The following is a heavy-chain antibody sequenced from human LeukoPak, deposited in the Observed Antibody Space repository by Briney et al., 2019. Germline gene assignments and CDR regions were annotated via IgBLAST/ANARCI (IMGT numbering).Heavy chain of an antibody. V-gene: IGHV3-48*03. Sequence: PGGSLRLSCAASGFTFSNYEMNWVRQAPGKGLEWVSYISSSGTIIYYADSVKGRFTISRDNAKNSLYLQMNSLRPEDTAVYYCTRAVSGGRFYSDYWGQGTLVTVSS. D-gene: IGHD2-8*02. CDR2: ISSSGTII. CDR3: TRAVSGGRFYSDY. J-gene: IGHJ4*02. CDR1: GFTFSNYE.